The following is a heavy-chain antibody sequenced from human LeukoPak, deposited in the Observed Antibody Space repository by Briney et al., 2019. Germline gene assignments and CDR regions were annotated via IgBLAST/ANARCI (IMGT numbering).Heavy chain of an antibody. CDR3: ARDSYGDYFYDY. V-gene: IGHV3-21*01. CDR2: ISSTGSYI. CDR1: GFTFTTYA. Sequence: GGSLRLSCAASGFTFTTYAMNWVRQAPGKGLEWVSSISSTGSYISYADSVKGRFTISRDNAKNSLYLQTNSLRAEDTAVYYCARDSYGDYFYDYWGQGTLVTVSS. J-gene: IGHJ4*02. D-gene: IGHD4-17*01.